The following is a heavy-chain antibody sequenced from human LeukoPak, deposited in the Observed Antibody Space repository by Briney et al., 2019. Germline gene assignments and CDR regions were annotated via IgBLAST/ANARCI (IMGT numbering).Heavy chain of an antibody. D-gene: IGHD3-10*01. J-gene: IGHJ5*02. CDR3: AGEWFGEKWFDP. Sequence: SGTLSLTCTVSGDSIKNYYWNWIRQPAGKGLEWIGRIYTSGSSRYNPSLKSRITMSVDTSKNQFSLKLTSVTAADTAVYYCAGEWFGEKWFDPWGQGTLVTVSS. CDR1: GDSIKNYY. CDR2: IYTSGSS. V-gene: IGHV4-4*07.